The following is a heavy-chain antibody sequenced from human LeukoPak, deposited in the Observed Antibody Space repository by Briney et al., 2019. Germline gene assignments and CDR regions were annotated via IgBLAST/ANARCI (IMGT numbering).Heavy chain of an antibody. D-gene: IGHD5-24*01. CDR1: GGSISSSSDY. J-gene: IGHJ5*02. V-gene: IGHV4-39*01. CDR2: IYYSGST. Sequence: SETLSLTCTVSGGSISSSSDYWGWIRQPPGKGLEWIGTIYYSGSTYYNPSLNSRLTISVDTSKNQFSLKLSSVTAADTAVYYCARHRRDGNNPDWFDPWGHGTLVTVSS. CDR3: ARHRRDGNNPDWFDP.